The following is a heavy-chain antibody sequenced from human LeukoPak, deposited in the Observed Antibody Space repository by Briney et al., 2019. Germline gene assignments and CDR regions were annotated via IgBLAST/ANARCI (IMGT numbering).Heavy chain of an antibody. Sequence: PGRSLRLSCGAPGFTFSSYGMHWVRQAPGKGLEWVAVISYDGSNKYYADSVKGRFTISRDNSKNTLYLQMDSLKTEDTAVYYCTTDHRRYSDSVVSAFDIWGRGTMVTVSS. CDR1: GFTFSSYG. J-gene: IGHJ3*02. CDR3: TTDHRRYSDSVVSAFDI. D-gene: IGHD4-11*01. V-gene: IGHV3-30*03. CDR2: ISYDGSNK.